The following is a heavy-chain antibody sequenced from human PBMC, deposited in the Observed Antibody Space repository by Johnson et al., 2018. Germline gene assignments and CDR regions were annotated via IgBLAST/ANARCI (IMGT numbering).Heavy chain of an antibody. CDR1: GFTFDDYA. CDR2: ISWNSGSI. CDR3: AKDIAAGYYYYYSMDV. V-gene: IGHV3-9*01. Sequence: VQLVQSGGGVVQPGRSLRLSCAASGFTFDDYAMHWVRQAPGKGLEWVSGISWNSGSIGYADSVKGRFTISRDNAKNSLYLQMNSLAEDTALYYCAKDIAAGYYYYYSMDVWGQGTTVTVSS. J-gene: IGHJ6*02.